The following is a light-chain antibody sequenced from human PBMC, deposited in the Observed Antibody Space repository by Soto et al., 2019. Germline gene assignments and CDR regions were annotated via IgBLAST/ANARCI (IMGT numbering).Light chain of an antibody. Sequence: IHMTQSPSSLSASVGDRVTITCRASQRITTYLNWYQQKPGEAPKLLISTSGTLQRGVPSRFSGSGSGTDFTLTITSLHPADSATYFCQQTYSTPYTFGQGTKLEIK. CDR3: QQTYSTPYT. CDR1: QRITTY. V-gene: IGKV1-39*01. CDR2: TSG. J-gene: IGKJ2*01.